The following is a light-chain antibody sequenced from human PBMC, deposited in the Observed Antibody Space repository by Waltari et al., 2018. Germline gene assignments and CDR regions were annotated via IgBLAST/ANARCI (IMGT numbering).Light chain of an antibody. Sequence: DMVMNQSLLSLPVTPGEPASIPCRSSQSLLHSNGYKYLDWFLTKAGQSPQLLIYLSSHRASGVPDRFSGSGSGTDFTLNISRVETEDVGIYYCMQALQTPRTFGQGTKLEIK. CDR2: LSS. V-gene: IGKV2-28*01. J-gene: IGKJ2*01. CDR1: QSLLHSNGYKY. CDR3: MQALQTPRT.